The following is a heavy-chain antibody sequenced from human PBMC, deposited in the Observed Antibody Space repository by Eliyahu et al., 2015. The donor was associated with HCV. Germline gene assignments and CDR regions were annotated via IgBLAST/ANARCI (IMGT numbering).Heavy chain of an antibody. CDR3: ARPRDYSGPFDY. Sequence: QVQLQESGPGLVKPSETLSLTCTVSGGSISSYYWSWIRQPPGKGLEWXGYIYYSGSTNYNPSLKSRVTISVDTSKNQFSLKLSSVTAADTAVYYCARPRDYSGPFDYWGQGTLVTVSS. CDR2: IYYSGST. D-gene: IGHD4-23*01. J-gene: IGHJ4*02. CDR1: GGSISSYY. V-gene: IGHV4-59*01.